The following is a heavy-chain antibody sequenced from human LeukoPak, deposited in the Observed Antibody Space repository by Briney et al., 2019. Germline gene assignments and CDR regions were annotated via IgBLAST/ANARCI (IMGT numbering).Heavy chain of an antibody. CDR3: ARSKPMDGNWFDP. CDR1: GGSFSGYY. D-gene: IGHD3-10*01. J-gene: IGHJ5*02. Sequence: PSETLSLTCAVYGGSFSGYYWSWIRQPPGKGLEWIGEINHSGSTNYNPSLKSRVTISVDTSKNQFSLKLSSVTAADTAVYYCARSKPMDGNWFDPWGQGTLVTVSS. V-gene: IGHV4-34*01. CDR2: INHSGST.